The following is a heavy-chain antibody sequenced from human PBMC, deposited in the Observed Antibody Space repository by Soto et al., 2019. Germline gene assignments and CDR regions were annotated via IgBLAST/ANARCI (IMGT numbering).Heavy chain of an antibody. Sequence: GASVKVSCKASGYTFTSYGISWVRQAPGQGLEWMGWISAYNGNTNYAQKLQGRVTMTTDTSTSTAYMELRSLRSDDTAVYFCAVIFSSGYLDYWGQGTLVNVSS. J-gene: IGHJ4*02. CDR1: GYTFTSYG. D-gene: IGHD3-22*01. V-gene: IGHV1-18*01. CDR2: ISAYNGNT. CDR3: AVIFSSGYLDY.